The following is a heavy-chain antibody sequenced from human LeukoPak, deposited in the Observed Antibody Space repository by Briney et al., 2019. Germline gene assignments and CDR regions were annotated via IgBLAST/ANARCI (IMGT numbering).Heavy chain of an antibody. CDR2: IYTSGST. V-gene: IGHV4-4*07. J-gene: IGHJ3*02. Sequence: PSETLSLTCTVSGGSISSYYWSWIRQPAGKGLEWIGRIYTSGSTNYNPSLKSRVTMSVDTSKNQFSLKLSSVTAADTAVYYCARVGSSSGWYRLGAFDIWGQGTMVTVSS. CDR3: ARVGSSSGWYRLGAFDI. CDR1: GGSISSYY. D-gene: IGHD6-19*01.